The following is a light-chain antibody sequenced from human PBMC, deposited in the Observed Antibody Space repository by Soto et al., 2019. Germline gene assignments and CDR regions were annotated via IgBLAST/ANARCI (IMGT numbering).Light chain of an antibody. CDR1: QSVSSN. J-gene: IGKJ3*01. Sequence: EIVMTQSPATLSVSPGERATLSCRASQSVSSNLAWYQLKPGQAPRLLIYGASARATGIPARFSGSGSGTEFTLTISSLQSEDFAAYFCQHYNNWPLTFGPGTKVDIK. CDR2: GAS. V-gene: IGKV3-15*01. CDR3: QHYNNWPLT.